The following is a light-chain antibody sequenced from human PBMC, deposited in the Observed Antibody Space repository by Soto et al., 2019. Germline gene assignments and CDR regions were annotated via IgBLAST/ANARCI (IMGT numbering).Light chain of an antibody. CDR2: KDS. Sequence: SYELTQPPSVSVSPGQTARITCSGDALPKQYAYWYQQKPGQAPVLVIYKDSERPSGIPERFSGSSSGTTVTLTISGVQAEDEADYYCQSADSSGTYVFGTGTKATVL. V-gene: IGLV3-25*02. CDR3: QSADSSGTYV. J-gene: IGLJ1*01. CDR1: ALPKQY.